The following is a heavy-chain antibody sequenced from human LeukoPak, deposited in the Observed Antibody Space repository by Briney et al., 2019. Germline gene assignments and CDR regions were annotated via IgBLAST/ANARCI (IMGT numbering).Heavy chain of an antibody. V-gene: IGHV1-69*06. Sequence: ASVKVSCKASGGTFSSYAISWVRQAPGQGLEWMGGIIPIFGTANYAQKFQGRVTITADKSTSTAYMELSSLRSEDTAVYYCARVPRIRRVGDYWGQGTLVTVSS. CDR2: IIPIFGTA. D-gene: IGHD5-18*01. CDR3: ARVPRIRRVGDY. J-gene: IGHJ4*02. CDR1: GGTFSSYA.